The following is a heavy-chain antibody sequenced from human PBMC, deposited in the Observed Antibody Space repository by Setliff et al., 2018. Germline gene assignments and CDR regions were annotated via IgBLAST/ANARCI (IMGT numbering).Heavy chain of an antibody. J-gene: IGHJ6*04. CDR1: GFTFDVYE. D-gene: IGHD3-3*01. V-gene: IGHV3-20*04. Sequence: GSLRLSCAASGFTFDVYELNWVRQAPGKGLEWVSSINWNGDRTGYADAVKGRFTISRDNAKNSLYLQMNRLRADDTALYYCARSYNFWSGPALDVWGKGTTVTVSS. CDR2: INWNGDRT. CDR3: ARSYNFWSGPALDV.